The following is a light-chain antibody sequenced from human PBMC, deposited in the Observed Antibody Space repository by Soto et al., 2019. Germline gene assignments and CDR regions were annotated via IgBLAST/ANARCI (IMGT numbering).Light chain of an antibody. Sequence: DIPMTQSPSTLSASVGDRVTITCRASQSINTWLAWYQQKPGKAPRFLIYQASSLESGVPSRFSGSGFGTEFPLTISNLQPDDFATYYCQQYKSYSTFGQGTKLETK. CDR2: QAS. J-gene: IGKJ2*01. V-gene: IGKV1-5*03. CDR1: QSINTW. CDR3: QQYKSYST.